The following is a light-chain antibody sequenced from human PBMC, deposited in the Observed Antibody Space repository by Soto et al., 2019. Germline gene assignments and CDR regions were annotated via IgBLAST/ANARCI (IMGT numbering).Light chain of an antibody. CDR3: QHYYTSYTT. J-gene: IGKJ1*01. Sequence: EIVLTQSPGTLSLPPGERATLSCGASQTVTSNYLAWYQQKPGQAPRLLIFGASTRATGIPDRFSGSGSGTDFTLTISRLEPEDFAVYYCQHYYTSYTTFGQGTKVDIK. CDR1: QTVTSNY. V-gene: IGKV3-20*01. CDR2: GAS.